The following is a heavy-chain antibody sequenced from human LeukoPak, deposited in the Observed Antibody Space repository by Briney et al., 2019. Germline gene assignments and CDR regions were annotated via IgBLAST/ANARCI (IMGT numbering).Heavy chain of an antibody. CDR2: MKPNSGQT. Sequence: ASVTVSCKTSGYTFSEYAINCVRQATGQGLEWMGWMKPNSGQTGYAQRLQGRIIMTRNTSISTAYMQLNSLTSEDTAKYYCARGPPDRTYSDFWGQGTLVNVSS. J-gene: IGHJ4*02. D-gene: IGHD5-18*01. CDR3: ARGPPDRTYSDF. V-gene: IGHV1-8*01. CDR1: GYTFSEYA.